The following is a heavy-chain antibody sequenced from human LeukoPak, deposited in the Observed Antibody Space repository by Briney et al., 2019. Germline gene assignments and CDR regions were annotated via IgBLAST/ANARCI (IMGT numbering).Heavy chain of an antibody. Sequence: SETLSLTCTVSGGSLSSNSYYWGWIRQPPGKGLEWVGTVYYTGSTYYNPSLKSRVTISVDTSKNQFSLKVTSVTAADTAVYYCARIPRLGSSGYYYYYYYMDVWGRGTTVTVSS. V-gene: IGHV4-39*07. D-gene: IGHD5-12*01. J-gene: IGHJ6*03. CDR2: VYYTGST. CDR1: GGSLSSNSYY. CDR3: ARIPRLGSSGYYYYYYYMDV.